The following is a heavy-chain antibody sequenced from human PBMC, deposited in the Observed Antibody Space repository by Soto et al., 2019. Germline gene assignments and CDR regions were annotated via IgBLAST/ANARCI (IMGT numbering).Heavy chain of an antibody. D-gene: IGHD3-10*01. CDR1: GFILSSYG. V-gene: IGHV3-30*18. Sequence: GGSLRLSWAASGFILSSYGKLWVRQAPGKGLEWVAVISYDGSNKYYADSVKGRFTISRDNSKNTLYLQMNSLRAEDTAVYYCAKDLEAILLWFGELSDYYYYGMDVWGQGT. J-gene: IGHJ6*02. CDR2: ISYDGSNK. CDR3: AKDLEAILLWFGELSDYYYYGMDV.